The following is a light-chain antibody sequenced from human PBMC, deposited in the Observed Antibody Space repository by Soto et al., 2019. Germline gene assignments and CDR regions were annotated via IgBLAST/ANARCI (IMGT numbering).Light chain of an antibody. V-gene: IGKV1-33*01. CDR2: DAS. Sequence: DIKMPQSPSSLSPSVGAGVPIICKASPAFPNNLIWYQKKSGKAPKLLIYDASNLETGVPSMFSGSGSGTHFTFTITSLQPEDFATYYWQQYDDLWTFGQGTKVEIK. CDR1: PAFPNN. J-gene: IGKJ1*01. CDR3: QQYDDLWT.